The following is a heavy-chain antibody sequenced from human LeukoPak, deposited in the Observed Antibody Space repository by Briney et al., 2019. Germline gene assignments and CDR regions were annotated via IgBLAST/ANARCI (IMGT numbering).Heavy chain of an antibody. V-gene: IGHV1-2*02. Sequence: ASVKVSCKASGYTFTGYYMHWVRKAPGQGLEWMGWINPNSGGTNYAQKFQGRVTMTRDTSISTAYMELSRLRSDDTAVYYCASADYDFWSGYHYYFDYWGQGTLVTVSS. J-gene: IGHJ4*02. D-gene: IGHD3-3*01. CDR3: ASADYDFWSGYHYYFDY. CDR2: INPNSGGT. CDR1: GYTFTGYY.